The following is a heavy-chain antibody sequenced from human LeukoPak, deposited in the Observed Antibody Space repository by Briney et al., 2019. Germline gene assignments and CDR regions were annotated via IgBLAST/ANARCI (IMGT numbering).Heavy chain of an antibody. CDR1: GYTFTSYG. D-gene: IGHD3-9*01. Sequence: ASVEVSCKASGYTFTSYGISWVRQAPGQGLEWMGWISAYNGNTNYAQKLQGRVTMTTDTSTSTAYMELRSLRSDDTAVYYCARDSAPLRYGPEYFDYWGQGTLVTVSS. CDR2: ISAYNGNT. CDR3: ARDSAPLRYGPEYFDY. V-gene: IGHV1-18*01. J-gene: IGHJ4*02.